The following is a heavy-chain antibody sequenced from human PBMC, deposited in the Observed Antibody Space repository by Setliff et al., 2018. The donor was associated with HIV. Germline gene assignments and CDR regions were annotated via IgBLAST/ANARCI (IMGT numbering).Heavy chain of an antibody. Sequence: GGSLRLSCAASGFSFSSYGMNWVRQAPGKGLEWVSSITTDSSYIFDADSVKGRFAISRDNAQNSLYLQMNSLRVEDTAVYYCARDGTRLLAAMDVWGKGTTVTVSS. CDR1: GFSFSSYG. J-gene: IGHJ6*03. CDR2: ITTDSSYI. CDR3: ARDGTRLLAAMDV. V-gene: IGHV3-21*01.